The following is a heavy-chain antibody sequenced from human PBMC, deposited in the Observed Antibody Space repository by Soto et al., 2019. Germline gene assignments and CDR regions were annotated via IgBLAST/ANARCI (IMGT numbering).Heavy chain of an antibody. CDR3: AKAPHSITMIVVPDY. CDR2: ISGSGGST. J-gene: IGHJ4*02. V-gene: IGHV3-23*01. CDR1: GFTFSGYS. D-gene: IGHD3-22*01. Sequence: GGSLRLSCAASGFTFSGYSVNWVRQAPGKGLEWVSYISGSGGSTYYADSVKGRFTISRDNSKNTLYLQMNSLRAEDTAVYYCAKAPHSITMIVVPDYWGQGTLVTVSS.